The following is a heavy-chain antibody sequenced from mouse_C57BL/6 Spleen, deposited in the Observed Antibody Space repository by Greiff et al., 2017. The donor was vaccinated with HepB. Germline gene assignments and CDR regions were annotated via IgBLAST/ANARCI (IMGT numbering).Heavy chain of an antibody. D-gene: IGHD2-4*01. CDR2: ISYDGSN. CDR1: GYSITSGYY. V-gene: IGHV3-6*01. Sequence: EVQLVESGPGLVKPSQSLSLPCSVTGYSITSGYYWNWIRQFPGNKLEWMGYISYDGSNNYNPSLKNRISITRDTSKNQFFLKLNSVTTEDTATYYCARNYDVEYYFDYWGQGTTLTVSS. CDR3: ARNYDVEYYFDY. J-gene: IGHJ2*01.